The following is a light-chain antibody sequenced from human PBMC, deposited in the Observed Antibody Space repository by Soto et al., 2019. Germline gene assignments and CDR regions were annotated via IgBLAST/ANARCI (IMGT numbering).Light chain of an antibody. CDR2: GNN. V-gene: IGLV1-40*01. J-gene: IGLJ2*01. Sequence: QSVLTQPPSVSGTPGQRVSISCTGTSSNLGAGYDVHWYQQLPGAAPRLLIFGNNVRPSGVPDRFSGSKSGTSASLAITGLQAEDEAIYHCQSYDGSIATSIFGAGTKLTVL. CDR1: SSNLGAGYD. CDR3: QSYDGSIATSI.